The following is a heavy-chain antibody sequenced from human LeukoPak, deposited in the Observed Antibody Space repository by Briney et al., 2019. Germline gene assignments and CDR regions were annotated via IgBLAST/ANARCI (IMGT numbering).Heavy chain of an antibody. CDR1: GFTFNTYN. V-gene: IGHV3-21*01. J-gene: IGHJ6*03. CDR2: ITGSSSYI. D-gene: IGHD1-26*01. CDR3: ARDPYSGNYGDYYYYYMDV. Sequence: PGGSLRLSCVASGFTFNTYNMNWVRQAPGKGLEWVSSITGSSSYIYYADSVKGRFTISRDNAKSSLYLQMNSLRDEDTAVYYCARDPYSGNYGDYYYYYMDVWGKGTTVTISS.